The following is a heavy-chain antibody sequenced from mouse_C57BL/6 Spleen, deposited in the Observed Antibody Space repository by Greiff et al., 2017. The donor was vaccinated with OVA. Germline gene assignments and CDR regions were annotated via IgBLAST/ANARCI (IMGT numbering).Heavy chain of an antibody. V-gene: IGHV5-16*01. Sequence: EVQVVESAGGLVQPGSSMKLSCTASGFTFSDYYMAWVRQVPEKGLEWVANINYDGSSTYYLDSLKSRFIISRDNAKNILYLQMSSLKSEDTATYYCARSQLLYYFDYWGQGTTLTVSS. D-gene: IGHD4-1*02. CDR3: ARSQLLYYFDY. CDR2: INYDGSST. J-gene: IGHJ2*01. CDR1: GFTFSDYY.